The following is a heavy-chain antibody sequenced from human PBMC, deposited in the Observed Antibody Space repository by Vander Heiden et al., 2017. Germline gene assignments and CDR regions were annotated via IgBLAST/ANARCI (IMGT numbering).Heavy chain of an antibody. CDR1: GGSFSGYY. D-gene: IGHD6-6*01. CDR3: ARTLPPYRSSSGGVFQGVGQANWFDP. CDR2: INHSGST. V-gene: IGHV4-34*01. Sequence: QVQLQQWGAGLLKPSETLSLTCAVYGGSFSGYYWSWIRQPPGKGLEWIGEINHSGSTNYNPSLKTRVTISVDTSKNQFSLKLNSVTAADTAVYYCARTLPPYRSSSGGVFQGVGQANWFDPWGQGTLVTVSS. J-gene: IGHJ5*02.